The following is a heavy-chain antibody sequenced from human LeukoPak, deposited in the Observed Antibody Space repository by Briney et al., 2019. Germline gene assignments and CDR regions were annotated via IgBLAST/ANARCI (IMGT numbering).Heavy chain of an antibody. D-gene: IGHD5-18*01. J-gene: IGHJ6*03. CDR2: INPNSGGT. Sequence: ASVKVSCKASGYTFTSYGISWVRQAPGQGLEWMGWINPNSGGTTYAQKFQGRVTMTRDTSISAVYMELSSLRPGDTAVFYCARGGFSYTYYYYYMDVWGKGTTVTVSS. CDR1: GYTFTSYG. V-gene: IGHV1-2*02. CDR3: ARGGFSYTYYYYYMDV.